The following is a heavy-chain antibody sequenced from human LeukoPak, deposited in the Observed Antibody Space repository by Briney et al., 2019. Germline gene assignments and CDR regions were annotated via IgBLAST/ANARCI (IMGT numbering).Heavy chain of an antibody. CDR3: ARWFSGSGGWVLDY. J-gene: IGHJ4*02. Sequence: GGSLRLSCVGSGFTFSNYQMNWVRQAPGKGLEWMAKIKQDGGEKHYVDSVKGRFTISRDSAKNSLYLQMSSLSAEDTAVYYCARWFSGSGGWVLDYWGQGTLVTVSS. CDR2: IKQDGGEK. D-gene: IGHD3-10*01. V-gene: IGHV3-7*05. CDR1: GFTFSNYQ.